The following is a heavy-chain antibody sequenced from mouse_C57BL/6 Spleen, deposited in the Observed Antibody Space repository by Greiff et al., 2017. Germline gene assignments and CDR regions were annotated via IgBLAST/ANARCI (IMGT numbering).Heavy chain of an antibody. CDR2: IYPSDSDT. V-gene: IGHV1-61*01. Sequence: QVQLQQPGAELVRPGSSVKLSCKASGYTFTSYWMDWVKQRPGQGLEWIGNIYPSDSDTHYNPKFKDKATLTVDKSSSTAYMQLSSLTSEESAVYYGARSGDYGWCAYWGKGTLVTVSA. CDR1: GYTFTSYW. CDR3: ARSGDYGWCAY. J-gene: IGHJ3*01. D-gene: IGHD2-4*01.